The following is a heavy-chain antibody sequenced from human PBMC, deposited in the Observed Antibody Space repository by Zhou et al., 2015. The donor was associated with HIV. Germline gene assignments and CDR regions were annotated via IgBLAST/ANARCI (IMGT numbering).Heavy chain of an antibody. V-gene: IGHV1-69*01. J-gene: IGHJ4*02. D-gene: IGHD3-10*01. CDR1: GGTFSSYA. Sequence: QVQLVQSGAEVKKPGSSVKVSCKASGGTFSSYAISWVRQAPGQGLEWMGGIIPIFGTANYAQKFQGRVTITADESTSTAYMELSSLRSEDAAIYYCARGHSRYYGSGSFPDYWGQGTLVTVSS. CDR3: ARGHSRYYGSGSFPDY. CDR2: IIPIFGTA.